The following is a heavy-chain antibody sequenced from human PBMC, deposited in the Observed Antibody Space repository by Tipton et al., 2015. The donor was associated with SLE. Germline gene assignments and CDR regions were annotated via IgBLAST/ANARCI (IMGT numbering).Heavy chain of an antibody. Sequence: QLVQSGPEVKKPGSSVKVSCKASGGTFSSYAISWVRQAPGQGLEWMGGIIPIFGTANYAQKFQGRVTITADESTSTAYMELSSLRSECTAVYYCSRSRTLILACFYLWGHGTLVTVSS. D-gene: IGHD1-7*01. V-gene: IGHV1-69*01. CDR1: GGTFSSYA. J-gene: IGHJ5*02. CDR2: IIPIFGTA. CDR3: SRSRTLILACFYL.